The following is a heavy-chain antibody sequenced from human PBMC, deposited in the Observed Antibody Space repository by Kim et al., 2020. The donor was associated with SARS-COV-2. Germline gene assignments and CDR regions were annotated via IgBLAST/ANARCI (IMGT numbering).Heavy chain of an antibody. V-gene: IGHV5-10-1*01. CDR3: ARQSAVAGPVSASDY. J-gene: IGHJ4*02. D-gene: IGHD6-19*01. CDR2: IDPSDSYT. CDR1: GYSFTSYW. Sequence: GESLKISCKGSGYSFTSYWISWVRQMPGKGLEWMGRIDPSDSYTNYSPSFQGHVTIAADKSISTAYLQWSSLKASDTAMYYCARQSAVAGPVSASDYWGQGTLVTVSS.